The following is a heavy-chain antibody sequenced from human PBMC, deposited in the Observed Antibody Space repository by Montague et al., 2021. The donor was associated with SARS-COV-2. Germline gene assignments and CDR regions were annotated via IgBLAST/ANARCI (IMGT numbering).Heavy chain of an antibody. Sequence: SETLSLTCSVSGTSINSCRYYWTWIRQPPGKGLQWIGYIYYTGATNFNPSLKSRLTMSVDTSNNQFSLKLTSVTAADTALYYCARETSGPAWEQFGFDSWGQGIPVTFSS. J-gene: IGHJ4*02. CDR1: GTSINSCRYY. D-gene: IGHD1/OR15-1a*01. CDR2: IYYTGAT. CDR3: ARETSGPAWEQFGFDS. V-gene: IGHV4-61*01.